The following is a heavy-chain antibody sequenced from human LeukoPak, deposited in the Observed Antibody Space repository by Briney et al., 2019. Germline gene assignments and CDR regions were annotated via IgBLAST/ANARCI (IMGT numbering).Heavy chain of an antibody. J-gene: IGHJ4*02. CDR1: GSTVSSNY. D-gene: IGHD3-16*01. CDR2: IYSGGST. Sequence: PGGSLRLSCAASGSTVSSNYMSWVRQAPGKGLEWVSVIYSGGSTYYADSVKGRFTISRDNSKNTLYLQMNSLRAEDTAVYYCARDNLGDGAFVDYWGQGTLVTVSS. V-gene: IGHV3-53*01. CDR3: ARDNLGDGAFVDY.